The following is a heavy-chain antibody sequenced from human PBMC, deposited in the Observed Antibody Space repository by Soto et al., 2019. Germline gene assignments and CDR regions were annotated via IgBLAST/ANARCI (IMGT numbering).Heavy chain of an antibody. CDR2: ISYDGSNK. CDR3: AILDSGSYYPFDY. Sequence: QPGGSLRLSCAASGFTFSSYGMHWVRQAPGKGLEWVAVISYDGSNKYYADSVKGRFTISRDNSKNTLYLQMNSLRAEDTAVYYCAILDSGSYYPFDYWGQGTLVTVSS. V-gene: IGHV3-30*03. J-gene: IGHJ4*02. CDR1: GFTFSSYG. D-gene: IGHD1-26*01.